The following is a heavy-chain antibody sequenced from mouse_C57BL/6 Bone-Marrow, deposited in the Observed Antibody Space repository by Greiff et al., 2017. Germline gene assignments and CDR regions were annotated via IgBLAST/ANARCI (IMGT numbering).Heavy chain of an antibody. CDR2: ISNGGGST. D-gene: IGHD2-1*01. Sequence: EVKLVESGGGLVQPGGSLKLSCAASGFTFSDYYMYWVRQTPEKRLEWVAYISNGGGSTYYPDTVKGRFTISRDNAKNTLYLQMSRLKSEDTARYYCARIYYGTPMDYWGQGTSVTVSS. V-gene: IGHV5-12*01. J-gene: IGHJ4*01. CDR3: ARIYYGTPMDY. CDR1: GFTFSDYY.